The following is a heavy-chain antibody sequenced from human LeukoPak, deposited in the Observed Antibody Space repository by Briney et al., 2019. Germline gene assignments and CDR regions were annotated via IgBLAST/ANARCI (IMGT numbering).Heavy chain of an antibody. CDR1: GGSISSSSYY. J-gene: IGHJ4*02. Sequence: SETLSLTCTVSGGSISSSSYYWGWIRQPPGKGLEWIGSIYYGGSTYYNPSLKSRVTISVDTSKNQFSLKLSSVTAADTAVYYCASGVTYGDLQYYFDYWGQGTLVTVSS. V-gene: IGHV4-39*01. D-gene: IGHD4-17*01. CDR3: ASGVTYGDLQYYFDY. CDR2: IYYGGST.